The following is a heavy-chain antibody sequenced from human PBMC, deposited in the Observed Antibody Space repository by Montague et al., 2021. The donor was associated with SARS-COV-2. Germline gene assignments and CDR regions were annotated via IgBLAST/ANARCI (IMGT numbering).Heavy chain of an antibody. CDR1: GGSLSGYY. V-gene: IGHV4-34*01. CDR3: ARGAVYDFWSGFLRYKWFDP. D-gene: IGHD3-3*01. Sequence: SETLSLTCAVYGGSLSGYYWAWIRQTPAKGLEWIGEINHSGSTNYNPSLKSRLTISVDTSKKQFSLKLNSMTAADTAVYYCARGAVYDFWSGFLRYKWFDPWGLGTPVTVSS. J-gene: IGHJ5*02. CDR2: INHSGST.